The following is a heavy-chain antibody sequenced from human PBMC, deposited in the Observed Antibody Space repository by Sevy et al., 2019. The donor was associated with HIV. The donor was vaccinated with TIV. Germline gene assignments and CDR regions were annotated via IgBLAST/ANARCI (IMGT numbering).Heavy chain of an antibody. CDR1: GGSINSDH. CDR3: ARRNDFDI. CDR2: VYYTAGP. J-gene: IGHJ3*02. V-gene: IGHV4-59*08. Sequence: SETLSLTCTVSGGSINSDHWNWIRQPPGKGLEWIGYVYYTAGPNYNPSLKNRVTISVNRTKNQFSLKLTSVTAADTALYYCARRNDFDIWGQGTMVTVSS.